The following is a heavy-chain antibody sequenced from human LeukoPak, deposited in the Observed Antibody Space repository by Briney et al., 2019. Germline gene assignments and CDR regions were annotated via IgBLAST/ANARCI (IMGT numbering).Heavy chain of an antibody. J-gene: IGHJ4*02. CDR1: GFTFSSYG. CDR2: ISYDGSNK. CDR3: AKDVKRYCSGGSCYPLDY. D-gene: IGHD2-15*01. V-gene: IGHV3-30*18. Sequence: GGSLRLSCAASGFTFSSYGMHWVRQAPGKGLEWVAVISYDGSNKYYADSVKGRFTISRDNSKNTLYLQMNSLRAEDTAVYYCAKDVKRYCSGGSCYPLDYWGQGTLVTVSS.